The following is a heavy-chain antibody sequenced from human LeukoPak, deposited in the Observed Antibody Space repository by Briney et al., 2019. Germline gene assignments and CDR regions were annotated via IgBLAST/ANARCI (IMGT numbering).Heavy chain of an antibody. CDR3: ARDLIFQLTDIKS. V-gene: IGHV3-21*01. CDR2: ISSSSSYI. D-gene: IGHD1-1*01. Sequence: GGSLRLSCAASGFTFSSYSMNWVRQAPGKGLEWVSSISSSSSYIYYADSVKGRFTISRDNAKNSLYLQMNSLRAEDTAVYYCARDLIFQLTDIKSWGQGTLVTVSS. J-gene: IGHJ5*02. CDR1: GFTFSSYS.